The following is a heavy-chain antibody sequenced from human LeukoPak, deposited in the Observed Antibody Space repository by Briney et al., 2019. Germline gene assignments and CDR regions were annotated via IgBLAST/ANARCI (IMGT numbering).Heavy chain of an antibody. Sequence: PSETLSLTCTVSGGSVSSSDYYWGWIRQPPGKGLEWIGSIYYSGDTYYNPSLKSRVTISVDTSKSQFSLNLNSVTAADTAVYYCARGSRGNYYYNYMDVWGKGTTVTVSS. CDR1: GGSVSSSDYY. V-gene: IGHV4-39*01. D-gene: IGHD3-10*01. CDR3: ARGSRGNYYYNYMDV. J-gene: IGHJ6*03. CDR2: IYYSGDT.